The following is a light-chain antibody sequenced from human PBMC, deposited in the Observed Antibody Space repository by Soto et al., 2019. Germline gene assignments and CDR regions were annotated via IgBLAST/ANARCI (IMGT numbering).Light chain of an antibody. CDR1: QSVSSY. Sequence: EIVLTQSPGTLSLSPGERATLSCRASQSVSSYLAWYQQKPGQAPRLLIYDASNRATGIPARFSGRGSGADFTLTISSLEPEDFAVYYCQQRSNWPPAITFGQGTRLEIK. CDR2: DAS. CDR3: QQRSNWPPAIT. J-gene: IGKJ5*01. V-gene: IGKV3-11*01.